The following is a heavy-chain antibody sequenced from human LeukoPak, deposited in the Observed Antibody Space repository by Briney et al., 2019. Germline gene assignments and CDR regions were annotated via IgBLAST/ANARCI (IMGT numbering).Heavy chain of an antibody. CDR3: ARDWGYDILTGYQTTYFDY. J-gene: IGHJ4*02. V-gene: IGHV3-21*01. Sequence: GGSLRPSCAASGFTFSTYSMNWVRQAPGKGLEWVSSISSSGSNVYYADSVKGRFTISRDNAKNSLYLQMNSLRAEDTAVYYCARDWGYDILTGYQTTYFDYWGQGTLVTVSS. CDR1: GFTFSTYS. D-gene: IGHD3-9*01. CDR2: ISSSGSNV.